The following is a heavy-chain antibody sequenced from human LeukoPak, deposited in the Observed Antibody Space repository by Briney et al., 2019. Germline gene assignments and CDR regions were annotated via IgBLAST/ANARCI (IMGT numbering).Heavy chain of an antibody. D-gene: IGHD5-18*01. CDR3: ARERLQSSYFDY. CDR1: GGSISSGGYY. CDR2: IYYSGST. Sequence: KPSQTLSLTCTVSGGSISSGGYYWSWIRQHPGKGLEWIGYIYYSGSTYYNPSLKSRVTISVDTSKNQFSLKLSSVTAADTAVYYCARERLQSSYFDYWGQGTLVTVSS. V-gene: IGHV4-31*03. J-gene: IGHJ4*02.